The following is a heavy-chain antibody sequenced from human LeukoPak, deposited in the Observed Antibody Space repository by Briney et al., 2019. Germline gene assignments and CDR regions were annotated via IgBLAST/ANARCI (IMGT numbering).Heavy chain of an antibody. J-gene: IGHJ5*02. CDR2: IKQDGSEK. CDR3: GRDVLAGYPNWFDP. CDR1: GFTFSSYW. D-gene: IGHD3-9*01. V-gene: IGHV3-7*03. Sequence: GGSLRLSCAASGFTFSSYWMSWVRQSPGKGLEWVANIKQDGSEKYYVGSVKGRFTTSRDNAKNALYLQMNSLRAEGAAVYYCGRDVLAGYPNWFDPWGQGTLVTVSS.